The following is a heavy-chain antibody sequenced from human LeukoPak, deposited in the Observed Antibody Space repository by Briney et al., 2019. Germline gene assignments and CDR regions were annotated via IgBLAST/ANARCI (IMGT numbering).Heavy chain of an antibody. D-gene: IGHD5-18*01. V-gene: IGHV4-34*01. Sequence: SETLSLTCAVYGGSFSGYYWSWIRQPPGKGLEWIGEINHSGSTNYNPSLKSRVTISVDTSKNQFSLKLSSVTAADTAVYYCARALWLATDAFDIWGQGTMVTVSS. CDR2: INHSGST. CDR1: GGSFSGYY. CDR3: ARALWLATDAFDI. J-gene: IGHJ3*02.